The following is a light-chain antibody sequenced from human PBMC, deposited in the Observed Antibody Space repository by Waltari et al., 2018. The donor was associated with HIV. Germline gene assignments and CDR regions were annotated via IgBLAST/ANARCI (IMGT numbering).Light chain of an antibody. CDR3: QQSYSTPT. CDR2: AAS. J-gene: IGKJ1*01. CDR1: QSINSY. Sequence: DIQMTQSPSSLSASVGDRVTITCRASQSINSYLNWYQQKPGKAPKLLISAASSLQSGVPSRFSASGSGTDFTLSINSLQPEDLATYYCQQSYSTPTFGQGTKVEIK. V-gene: IGKV1-39*01.